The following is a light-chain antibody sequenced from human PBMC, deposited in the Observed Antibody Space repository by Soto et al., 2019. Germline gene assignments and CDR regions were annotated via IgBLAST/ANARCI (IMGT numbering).Light chain of an antibody. CDR3: KQYGGSPMYT. Sequence: EIVLTQSPGTLSLSPGESDTLSCRASQSVSSSYLAWYQQKPGQAPRLLIHGASTRAFGIPDRFTGSGCGTDFTLTIRRLEPEDFAVYYCKQYGGSPMYTFGQGTRLEMK. J-gene: IGKJ2*01. V-gene: IGKV3-20*01. CDR2: GAS. CDR1: QSVSSSY.